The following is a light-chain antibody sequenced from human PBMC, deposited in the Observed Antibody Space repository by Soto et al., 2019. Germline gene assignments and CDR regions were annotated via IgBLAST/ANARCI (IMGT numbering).Light chain of an antibody. CDR1: QSVRSSY. CDR3: QQYGSSPPIT. V-gene: IGKV3-20*01. CDR2: GAS. Sequence: EIVLTQSPGTLSLSPWERATFSCRASQSVRSSYLAWFQQKPGQTPSLLIYGASRRATGIPDRFSGSGSGTDFTLTISRLEPEDFAVYYCQQYGSSPPITFGQGTRLEIK. J-gene: IGKJ5*01.